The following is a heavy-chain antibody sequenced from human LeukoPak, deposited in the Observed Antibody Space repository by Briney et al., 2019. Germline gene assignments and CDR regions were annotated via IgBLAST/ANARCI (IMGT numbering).Heavy chain of an antibody. CDR2: IKQDGSEK. CDR1: GFTFSSYW. D-gene: IGHD6-19*01. CDR3: ARRNQWLGHYYYYYMDV. V-gene: IGHV3-7*01. Sequence: PGGSLRLSCAASGFTFSSYWMSWVRQAPGKGLEWVANIKQDGSEKYYVDSVKGRFTISRDHAKNSLYLQMNSLRAEDTAVYYCARRNQWLGHYYYYYMDVWGKGTTVTVSS. J-gene: IGHJ6*03.